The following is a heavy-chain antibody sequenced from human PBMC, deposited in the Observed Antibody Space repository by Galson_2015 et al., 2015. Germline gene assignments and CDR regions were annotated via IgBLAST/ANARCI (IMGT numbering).Heavy chain of an antibody. J-gene: IGHJ6*02. D-gene: IGHD3-22*01. Sequence: SVKVSCKASGYTFTSYYMHWVRQAPGQGLEWMGIINPSGGSTSYAQKFQGRVTMTRDTSTSTVYVELSSLRSEDTAVYYCARAYNYYYDSSGYYSYGMDVWGQGTTVTVSS. CDR2: INPSGGST. V-gene: IGHV1-46*01. CDR1: GYTFTSYY. CDR3: ARAYNYYYDSSGYYSYGMDV.